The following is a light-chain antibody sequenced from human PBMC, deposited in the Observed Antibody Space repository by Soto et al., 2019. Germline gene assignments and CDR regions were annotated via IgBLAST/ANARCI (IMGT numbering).Light chain of an antibody. CDR1: QSVSSD. J-gene: IGKJ2*01. Sequence: EIVMRQSPATLSVSPGERGTLSCRASQSVSSDLAWYQYKPGQAPRLLIYGASTRATGTPARFSGSGYGTEFSLSISSLQSEDFAVYYCLQYNDWPPKQYTFGQGTKLEIK. V-gene: IGKV3-15*01. CDR3: LQYNDWPPKQYT. CDR2: GAS.